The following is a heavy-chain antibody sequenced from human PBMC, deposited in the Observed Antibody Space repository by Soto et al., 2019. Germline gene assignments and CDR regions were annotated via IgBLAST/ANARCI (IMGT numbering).Heavy chain of an antibody. Sequence: ASVKVSCKTSGYTYTEYPIHWVRQAPGQGLEWMGWISAYNGNTNYAQKLQGRVTMTTDTSTSTAYMELRSLRSDDTAVYYCARDLHGDPYYWGQGTLVTVSS. J-gene: IGHJ4*02. D-gene: IGHD4-17*01. CDR3: ARDLHGDPYY. V-gene: IGHV1-18*01. CDR1: GYTYTEYP. CDR2: ISAYNGNT.